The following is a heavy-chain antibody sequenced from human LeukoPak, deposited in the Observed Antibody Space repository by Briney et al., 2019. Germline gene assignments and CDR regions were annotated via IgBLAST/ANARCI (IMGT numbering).Heavy chain of an antibody. D-gene: IGHD2-2*01. CDR1: GFTFSSYS. CDR2: ISSSSSYI. CDR3: ARDQRYCSSSSCPWEPFDY. V-gene: IGHV3-21*04. J-gene: IGHJ4*02. Sequence: GGSLRLSCAASGFTFSSYSMNWVRQAPGKGLEWVSSISSSSSYIYYADSVKGRFTISRDNAKNSLYLQMNSLRAEDAAVYYCARDQRYCSSSSCPWEPFDYWGQGTLVTVFS.